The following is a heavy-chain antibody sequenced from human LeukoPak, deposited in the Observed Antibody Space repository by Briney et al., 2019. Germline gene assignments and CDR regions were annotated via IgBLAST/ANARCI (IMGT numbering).Heavy chain of an antibody. V-gene: IGHV3-23*01. CDR3: AKIVEGGIDY. J-gene: IGHJ4*02. Sequence: PGGSLRLSCAASGITVSSNYMNWVRQAPGKGLEWVSAISGSGGSTYYADSVKGRFTISRDNSKNTLYLQMNSLRAEDTAVYYCAKIVEGGIDYWGQGTLVTVSS. CDR1: GITVSSNY. CDR2: ISGSGGST. D-gene: IGHD1-26*01.